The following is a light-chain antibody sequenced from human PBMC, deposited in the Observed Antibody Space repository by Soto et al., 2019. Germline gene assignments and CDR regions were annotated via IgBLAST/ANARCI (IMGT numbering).Light chain of an antibody. CDR1: QSISSW. CDR2: DAS. V-gene: IGKV1-5*01. Sequence: DIQMTQSPSTLSASVGDRVTITCRASQSISSWLAWYQQKPGKAPKLLIYDASSLESGVPSRLSGSGSGTEFTLTISSLQPDDFATYYCQQYNSYSSGTFGQGTKVEIK. CDR3: QQYNSYSSGT. J-gene: IGKJ1*01.